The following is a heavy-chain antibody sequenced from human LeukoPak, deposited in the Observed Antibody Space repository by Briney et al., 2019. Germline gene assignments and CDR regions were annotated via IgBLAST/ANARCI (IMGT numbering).Heavy chain of an antibody. CDR3: AKVFDGSGNYSPFTI. CDR1: GFTFSNYG. Sequence: GGSLRLSCAVSGFTFSNYGMHWVRQAPGKGLEWVAFIRYDGGNNLYADSVKGRFTISRDNSKSTLYLQMSSLRPEDTAVFYCAKVFDGSGNYSPFTIWGQGTLVTVSS. V-gene: IGHV3-30*02. J-gene: IGHJ4*02. D-gene: IGHD3-10*01. CDR2: IRYDGGNN.